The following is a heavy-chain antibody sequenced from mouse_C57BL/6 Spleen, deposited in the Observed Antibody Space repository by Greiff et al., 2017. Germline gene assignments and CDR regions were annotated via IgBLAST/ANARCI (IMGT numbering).Heavy chain of an antibody. CDR3: AKREWNYDAGDYAMDY. CDR1: GFSLTSYG. Sequence: VQLQQSGPGLVQPSQSLSITCTVSGFSLTSYGVHWVRQSPGKGLEWLGVIWRGGSTDYNAAFMSRLSITKDNSKSQVFFKMNSLQADDTAIYYWAKREWNYDAGDYAMDYWGQGTSVTVSS. V-gene: IGHV2-5*01. J-gene: IGHJ4*01. CDR2: IWRGGST. D-gene: IGHD2-4*01.